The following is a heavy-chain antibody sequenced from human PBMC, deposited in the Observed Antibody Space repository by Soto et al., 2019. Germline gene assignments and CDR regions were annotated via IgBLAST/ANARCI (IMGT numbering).Heavy chain of an antibody. CDR3: ATYSGNYERYGVYYGMDV. J-gene: IGHJ6*02. D-gene: IGHD1-26*01. CDR1: GFTFSNYA. Sequence: GGSLRLSCAASGFTFSNYAISWVRQAPGKGLEWVSSISGSGGSTYYADSVKGRFIISRDNSKNTLYLRMNSLRAEDTAVYYCATYSGNYERYGVYYGMDVWGQGTTVTVSS. CDR2: ISGSGGST. V-gene: IGHV3-23*01.